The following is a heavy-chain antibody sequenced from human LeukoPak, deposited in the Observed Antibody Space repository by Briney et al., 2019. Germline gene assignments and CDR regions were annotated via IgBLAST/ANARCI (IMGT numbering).Heavy chain of an antibody. D-gene: IGHD7-27*01. CDR2: IYYSGST. J-gene: IGHJ4*02. CDR3: ARDGANWGFDY. V-gene: IGHV4-30-4*02. CDR1: GGSISSGDYY. Sequence: SETLSLTCTVSGGSISSGDYYWSWIRQPPGKGLEWIGYIYYSGSTYYNPSLKSRVTISVDTSKNQFSLKLTSVTAADTAVYYCARDGANWGFDYWGQGTLVTVSS.